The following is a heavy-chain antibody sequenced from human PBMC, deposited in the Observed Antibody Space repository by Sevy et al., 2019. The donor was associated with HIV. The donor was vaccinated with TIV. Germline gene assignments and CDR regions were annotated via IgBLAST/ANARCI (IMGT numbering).Heavy chain of an antibody. J-gene: IGHJ4*02. D-gene: IGHD7-27*01. Sequence: GGSLRLSCAASGFTFSHHNMNWVRQAPGKGLEWISYISKSGSTTYFADSVRGRVTISRDNAKNSLFLEMHSLTDEDTAVYYCAREENRELGTIPLDSWGRGIQVTVSS. CDR3: AREENRELGTIPLDS. V-gene: IGHV3-48*02. CDR2: ISKSGSTT. CDR1: GFTFSHHN.